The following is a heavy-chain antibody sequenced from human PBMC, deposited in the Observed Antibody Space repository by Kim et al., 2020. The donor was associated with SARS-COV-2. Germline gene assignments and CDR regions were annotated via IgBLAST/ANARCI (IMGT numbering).Heavy chain of an antibody. CDR3: ARQVAGTDRRFDY. D-gene: IGHD6-19*01. J-gene: IGHJ4*02. CDR1: GGSFSFYH. V-gene: IGHV4-4*07. CDR2: IYVSGST. Sequence: SETLSLICTVSGGSFSFYHWSWIRQPAGKGLEWIGRIYVSGSTNYNPSPKSQVTMSVDTSENQMSLRLTSVTAADTAMYYCARQVAGTDRRFDYSGQGILVTVTS.